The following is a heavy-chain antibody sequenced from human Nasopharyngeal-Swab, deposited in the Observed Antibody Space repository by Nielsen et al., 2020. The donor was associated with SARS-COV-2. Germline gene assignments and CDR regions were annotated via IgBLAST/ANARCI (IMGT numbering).Heavy chain of an antibody. V-gene: IGHV5-10-1*01. D-gene: IGHD6-6*01. J-gene: IGHJ4*02. CDR2: IDPSDSYT. CDR3: ARSKTYSSSWDDY. Sequence: VRQMPGKGLEWMGRIDPSDSYTNYSPSFQGHVTISADKSTSTAYLQWSSLKASDTAMYYCARSKTYSSSWDDYWGQGTLVTVSS.